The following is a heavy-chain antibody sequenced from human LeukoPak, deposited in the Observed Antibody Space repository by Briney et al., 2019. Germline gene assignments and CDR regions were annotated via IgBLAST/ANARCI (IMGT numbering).Heavy chain of an antibody. CDR3: ATLWLEDYYGMDV. CDR2: IYCSGST. Sequence: SETLSLTCTVSGGSISSGGYYWSWIRQHPGKGLEWIGYIYCSGSTYYNPSLKNRVTISVDTSKNQFSLKLSSVTAADTAVYYCATLWLEDYYGMDVWGQGTTVTVSS. V-gene: IGHV4-31*03. D-gene: IGHD6-19*01. CDR1: GGSISSGGYY. J-gene: IGHJ6*02.